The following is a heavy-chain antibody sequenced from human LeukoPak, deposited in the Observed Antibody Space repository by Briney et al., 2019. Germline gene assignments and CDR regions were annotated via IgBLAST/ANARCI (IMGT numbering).Heavy chain of an antibody. CDR2: INHSGST. CDR1: GGSFSGYY. CDR3: ARGRDRAYYDFWSGYYYDY. Sequence: SETLSLTCAVYGGSFSGYYWSWIRQPPGEGLEWIGEINHSGSTNYNPSLKSRVTISVDTSKNQFSLKLSSVTAADTAVYYCARGRDRAYYDFWSGYYYDYWGQGTLITVSS. V-gene: IGHV4-34*01. D-gene: IGHD3-3*01. J-gene: IGHJ4*02.